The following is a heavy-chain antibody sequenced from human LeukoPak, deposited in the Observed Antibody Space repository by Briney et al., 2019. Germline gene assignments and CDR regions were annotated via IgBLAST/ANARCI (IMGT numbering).Heavy chain of an antibody. Sequence: PSETLSLTCAVYGGSFSGYYWSWIRQPPGKGLEWIGEINHSGSTNYNPSLKSRVTISVDTSKNQFSLKLSSVTAADTAVYYCARGHYSNYDYWGQGTLVTVSS. D-gene: IGHD4-11*01. V-gene: IGHV4-34*01. CDR2: INHSGST. CDR3: ARGHYSNYDY. CDR1: GGSFSGYY. J-gene: IGHJ4*02.